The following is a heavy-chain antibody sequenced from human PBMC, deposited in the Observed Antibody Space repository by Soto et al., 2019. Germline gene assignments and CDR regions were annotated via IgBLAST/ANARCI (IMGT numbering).Heavy chain of an antibody. D-gene: IGHD2-15*01. Sequence: ASVKVSCKASGYTFTSYDINWGRQATGQGLEWMGWMNPNSGNTGYAQKFQGRVTMTRNTSISTAYMELSSLRSEDTAVYYCARGGKRCSGGSCYQGYWGQGTLVTVSS. CDR1: GYTFTSYD. CDR3: ARGGKRCSGGSCYQGY. V-gene: IGHV1-8*01. J-gene: IGHJ4*02. CDR2: MNPNSGNT.